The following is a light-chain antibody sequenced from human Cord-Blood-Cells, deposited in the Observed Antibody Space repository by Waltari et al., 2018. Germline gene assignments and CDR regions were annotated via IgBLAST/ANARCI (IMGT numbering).Light chain of an antibody. CDR2: WSS. V-gene: IGKV4-1*01. CDR3: QQYYSTPYS. Sequence: DIVMTQSPASLVVSLDKRDTINCKSSQCVLYSSKDKNYLAWYQQKTGQHPKLLIYWSSTRESGVPDRFSCSGSGTDFTLTNSSLQSEDVAVYCCQQYYSTPYSFGQGTKLEIK. CDR1: QCVLYSSKDKNY. J-gene: IGKJ2*03.